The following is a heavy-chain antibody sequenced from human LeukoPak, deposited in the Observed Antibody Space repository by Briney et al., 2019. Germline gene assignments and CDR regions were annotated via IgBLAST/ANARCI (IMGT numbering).Heavy chain of an antibody. V-gene: IGHV3-23*01. CDR3: AKKPRLEYSAVVPFDY. J-gene: IGHJ4*02. D-gene: IGHD6-6*01. CDR1: GGSISSYY. CDR2: ISGSGGST. Sequence: ETPSLTCTVSGGSISSYYWSWIRQPPGKGLEWVSAISGSGGSTYYADSVKGRFTISRDNSKNTLYLQMNSLRAEDTAVYYCAKKPRLEYSAVVPFDYWGQGTLVTVSS.